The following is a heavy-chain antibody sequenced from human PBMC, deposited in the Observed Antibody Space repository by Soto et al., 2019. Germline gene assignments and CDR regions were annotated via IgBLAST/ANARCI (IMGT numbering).Heavy chain of an antibody. D-gene: IGHD3-10*01. CDR3: ARAKDRPQLGGGYYYSMDV. V-gene: IGHV1-69*12. CDR2: IMPIFGTP. Sequence: QVQLVQSGSEVQKPGSSVKVSCKASGGTFSSYAISWVRQVPGQGLEGMGGIMPIFGTPDYAQKFQGRVTITADESTSIAYMELSSRRSQDTGVYYCARAKDRPQLGGGYYYSMDVWGQGTTVTVSS. CDR1: GGTFSSYA. J-gene: IGHJ6*02.